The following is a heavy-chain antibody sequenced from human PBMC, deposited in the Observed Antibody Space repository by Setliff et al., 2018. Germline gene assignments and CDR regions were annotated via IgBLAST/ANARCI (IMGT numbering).Heavy chain of an antibody. J-gene: IGHJ4*02. CDR3: AGDEGSGWYVGY. CDR2: INPSGGST. D-gene: IGHD6-19*01. CDR1: GYTFTSYY. V-gene: IGHV1-46*01. Sequence: GSSVKVSCKASGYTFTSYYMHWVRQAPGQGLEWMGIINPSGGSTSYAQKFQGRVTMTRDTSTSTVYMELSSLRSEDTAVYYCAGDEGSGWYVGYWGQGTLVTVSS.